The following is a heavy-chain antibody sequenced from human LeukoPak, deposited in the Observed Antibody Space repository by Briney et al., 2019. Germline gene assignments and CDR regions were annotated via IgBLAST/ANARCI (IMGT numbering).Heavy chain of an antibody. V-gene: IGHV1-2*02. J-gene: IGHJ4*02. CDR3: AREDIITSFSLDY. CDR1: GYTFTSYY. D-gene: IGHD1-20*01. CDR2: INVKSGDT. Sequence: ASVKVSCKASGYTFTSYYMHWVRQAPGQGLEWMGWINVKSGDTNYAQKYQGRVTITRDTSISTVYIELTSLRSDDTALYYCAREDIITSFSLDYWGLGTLVTVSS.